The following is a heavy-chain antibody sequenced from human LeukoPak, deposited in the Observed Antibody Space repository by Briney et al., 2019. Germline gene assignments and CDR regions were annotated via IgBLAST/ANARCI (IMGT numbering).Heavy chain of an antibody. CDR2: INPSGGST. D-gene: IGHD5-18*01. CDR1: GYTFTTYY. V-gene: IGHV1-46*01. J-gene: IGHJ4*02. Sequence: ASVKVSCKASGYTFTTYYMHWVRQAPGHGLDWMGIINPSGGSTIYAQKFLGRVTMTRDTSTDTVYMDLSSLRSDDTAVYYCARGGMGIQLWSFDDWGQGTLVTVSS. CDR3: ARGGMGIQLWSFDD.